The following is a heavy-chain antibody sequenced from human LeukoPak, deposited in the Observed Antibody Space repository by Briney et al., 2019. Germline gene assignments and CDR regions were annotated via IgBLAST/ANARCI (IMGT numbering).Heavy chain of an antibody. Sequence: GGSLRLSCAASGFTFSRYWMHWVRQAPGKGLVWVSHLNGDGSITNYADSVKGRFTISRDNAKNTLYLQMNSLRAEDTAVYYCARELSTGSWGQGTLVTVSS. CDR3: ARELSTGS. V-gene: IGHV3-74*01. D-gene: IGHD2-15*01. J-gene: IGHJ5*02. CDR2: LNGDGSIT. CDR1: GFTFSRYW.